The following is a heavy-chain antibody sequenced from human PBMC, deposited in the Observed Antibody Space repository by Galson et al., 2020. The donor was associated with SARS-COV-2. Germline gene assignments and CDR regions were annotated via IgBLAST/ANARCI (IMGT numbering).Heavy chain of an antibody. CDR2: ISYDGSNK. Sequence: GESLKISCAASGFTFSSYAMHWVRQAPGKGLEWVAVISYDGSNKYYADSVKGRFTISRDNSKNTLYLQMNSLRAEDTAVYYCARGLRSYYYFDYWGQGTLVTVSS. J-gene: IGHJ4*02. V-gene: IGHV3-30*04. CDR3: ARGLRSYYYFDY. CDR1: GFTFSSYA. D-gene: IGHD1-26*01.